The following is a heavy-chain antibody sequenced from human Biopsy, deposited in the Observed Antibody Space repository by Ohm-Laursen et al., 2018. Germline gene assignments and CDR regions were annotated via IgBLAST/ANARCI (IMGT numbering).Heavy chain of an antibody. CDR3: TRGGYYYDSLAYYYWFDP. D-gene: IGHD3-22*01. J-gene: IGHJ5*02. Sequence: ASVKVSCNVSGYTLTELSIYWVRQAPGQGLEWMGWINAKTGDTNYAQKFQGRVTMTRDTSISTAYVDLSSLRSDDTAVYYCTRGGYYYDSLAYYYWFDPWGQGTLVTVSS. CDR2: INAKTGDT. V-gene: IGHV1-2*02. CDR1: GYTLTELS.